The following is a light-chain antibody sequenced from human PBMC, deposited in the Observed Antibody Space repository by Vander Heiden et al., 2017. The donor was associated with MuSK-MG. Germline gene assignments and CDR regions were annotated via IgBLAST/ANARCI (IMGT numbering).Light chain of an antibody. J-gene: IGLJ2*01. CDR2: DGS. V-gene: IGLV2-14*03. CDR3: SSYTSGSTVV. CDR1: RNDVGGYTS. Sequence: QPALTQPAAVSGSPGQSITLSCTDTRNDVGGYTSVSWFQQHPGKAPKVIIFDGSQRPAGVANRFSGSKSGNTAALTISGLQAEDEADYYGSSYTSGSTVVFGGGTKLTVL.